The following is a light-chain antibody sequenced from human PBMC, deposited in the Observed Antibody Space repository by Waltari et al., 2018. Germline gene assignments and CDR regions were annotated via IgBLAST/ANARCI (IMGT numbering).Light chain of an antibody. CDR3: QVFGSDNAHVS. CDR2: YDY. V-gene: IGLV3-21*04. J-gene: IGLJ2*01. CDR1: EIGSKG. Sequence: SYVLTQPPSVSVAPGVTARITCGADEIGSKGGYRYQQRPGQAPLVVIYYDYDRAPGIPRRFSGSKSRNAATLTVSRDEAGDEADYCCQVFGSDNAHVSFGGGTKLTVL.